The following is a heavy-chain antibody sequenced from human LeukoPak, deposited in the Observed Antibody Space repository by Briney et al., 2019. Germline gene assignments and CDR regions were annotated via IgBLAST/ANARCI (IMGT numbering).Heavy chain of an antibody. J-gene: IGHJ1*01. V-gene: IGHV3-33*06. CDR2: IWYDGSNK. CDR1: GFTFSSYA. CDR3: AKDRPGIAAARPYFQH. Sequence: GGSLRLSCAASGFTFSSYAMSWVRQAPGKGLEWVAVIWYDGSNKYYADSVKGRFTISRDNSKNTLYLQMNSLRAEDTAVYYCAKDRPGIAAARPYFQHWGQGTLVTVSS. D-gene: IGHD6-13*01.